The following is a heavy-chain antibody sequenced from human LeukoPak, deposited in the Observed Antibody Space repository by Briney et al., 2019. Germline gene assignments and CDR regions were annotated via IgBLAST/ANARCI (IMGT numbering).Heavy chain of an antibody. CDR3: ARDLHGDYVPDFDY. J-gene: IGHJ4*02. V-gene: IGHV1-2*02. CDR1: GYTFTGYY. CDR2: INPNNGAT. D-gene: IGHD4-17*01. Sequence: ASMKVSCKASGYTFTGYYMYWVRQAPGQGLEWMAWINPNNGATNYAQKFQGRVTMARDTSISTAYMELSRLRSDDTAVYYYARDLHGDYVPDFDYWGQGTLVTVSS.